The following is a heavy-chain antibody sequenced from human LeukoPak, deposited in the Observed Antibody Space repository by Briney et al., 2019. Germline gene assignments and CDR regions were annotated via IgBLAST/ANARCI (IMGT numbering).Heavy chain of an antibody. Sequence: GGSLRLSCAASGFTFSSYSMNWVRQAPGKGLEWVSYISSSSSTIYYADSVNGRFTISRDNAKNSLYLQMNSLRAEDTAVYYCARVSRGSYYVEGYFDYWGQGTLVTVSS. CDR1: GFTFSSYS. J-gene: IGHJ4*02. D-gene: IGHD1-26*01. CDR2: ISSSSSTI. V-gene: IGHV3-48*01. CDR3: ARVSRGSYYVEGYFDY.